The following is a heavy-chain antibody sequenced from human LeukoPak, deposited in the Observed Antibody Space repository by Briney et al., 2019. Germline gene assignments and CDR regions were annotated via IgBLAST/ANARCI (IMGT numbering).Heavy chain of an antibody. CDR3: AKDHGDTAMVDY. D-gene: IGHD5-18*01. CDR1: GFALSSYG. V-gene: IGHV3-30*18. J-gene: IGHJ4*02. CDR2: TSYDGFNK. Sequence: GGSLRLSCAASGFALSSYGIHWVRQAPGKGLEWVAATSYDGFNKYYADSVKGRFTISRDNSENTVYLQMNSLRAEDTAVYYCAKDHGDTAMVDYWGQGTLVTVSS.